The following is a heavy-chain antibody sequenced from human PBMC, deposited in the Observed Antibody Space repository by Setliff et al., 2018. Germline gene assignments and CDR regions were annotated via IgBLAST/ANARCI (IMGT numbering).Heavy chain of an antibody. J-gene: IGHJ4*02. D-gene: IGHD2-15*01. V-gene: IGHV3-7*03. CDR1: GFTFSSFW. CDR3: ARSRGAYCSGGICYTYYFDY. Sequence: GGSLRLSCGSSGFTFSSFWMSWVRQAPGKGLEWVANINQDGSEKYYVDSVKGRFTISRDNAKNSLYLQMNSLRAEDTAVYYCARSRGAYCSGGICYTYYFDYWGQGTQVTVSS. CDR2: INQDGSEK.